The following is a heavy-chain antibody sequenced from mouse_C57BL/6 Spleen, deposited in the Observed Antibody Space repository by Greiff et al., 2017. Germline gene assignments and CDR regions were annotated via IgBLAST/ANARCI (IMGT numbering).Heavy chain of an antibody. Sequence: QVQLQQSGPELVKPGASVKLSCKASGYTFTSYDINWVKQRPGQGLEWIGWIYPRDGSTKYNEKFKGKATLTVDTSSSTAYMELHSLTSEDSAVYFCARPFITTVVATNYFDYWGQGTTLTVSS. J-gene: IGHJ2*01. CDR2: IYPRDGST. CDR3: ARPFITTVVATNYFDY. CDR1: GYTFTSYD. V-gene: IGHV1-85*01. D-gene: IGHD1-1*01.